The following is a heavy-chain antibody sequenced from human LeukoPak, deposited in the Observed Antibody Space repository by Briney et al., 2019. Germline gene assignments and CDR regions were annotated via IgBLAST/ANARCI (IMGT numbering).Heavy chain of an antibody. CDR2: IIPVFGAA. Sequence: SVKVSCKASGGTVSNYAISWVRQAPGQGLEWMGGIIPVFGAAKYAQEFQGRVTITADEYTSTAYMGLSSLRSEDTAVYYCAGGLWFGELFGYFDYWGQGTLVTVSS. D-gene: IGHD3-10*01. J-gene: IGHJ4*02. CDR1: GGTVSNYA. V-gene: IGHV1-69*01. CDR3: AGGLWFGELFGYFDY.